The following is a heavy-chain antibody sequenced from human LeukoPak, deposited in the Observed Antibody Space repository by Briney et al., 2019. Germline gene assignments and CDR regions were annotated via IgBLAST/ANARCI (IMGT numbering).Heavy chain of an antibody. CDR2: ISGSGGCT. D-gene: IGHD3-22*01. CDR1: GFTFSSYA. Sequence: AGGSLRLSCAASGFTFSSYAMSWVRQAPGKGLEWVSAISGSGGCTYYADSVKGRFTISRDNSKNTLYLQMNSLRAEDTAVYYCAKVNYYDSSGPTDYWGQGTLVTVSS. J-gene: IGHJ4*02. V-gene: IGHV3-23*01. CDR3: AKVNYYDSSGPTDY.